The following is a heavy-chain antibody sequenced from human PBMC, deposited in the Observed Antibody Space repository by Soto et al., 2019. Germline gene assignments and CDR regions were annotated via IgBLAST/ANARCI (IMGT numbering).Heavy chain of an antibody. D-gene: IGHD1-1*01. Sequence: ASVEVSCKASGYTFTSYYMHWVRQAPGQGLEWMGIINPSGGSTSYAQKFQGRVTMTRDTSTSTVYMELSSLRSEDTAMYYCARHVSTNGMDVWGPGTTVTVSS. CDR3: ARHVSTNGMDV. V-gene: IGHV1-46*01. CDR1: GYTFTSYY. CDR2: INPSGGST. J-gene: IGHJ6*02.